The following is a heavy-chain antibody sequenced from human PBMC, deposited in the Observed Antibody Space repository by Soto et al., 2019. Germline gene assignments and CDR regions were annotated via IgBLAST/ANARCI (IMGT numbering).Heavy chain of an antibody. V-gene: IGHV4-31*03. CDR2: IYYSGST. CDR1: GGSISSGGYY. D-gene: IGHD4-17*01. CDR3: ARKTTVTTSFDY. Sequence: QVQLQESGPGLVKPSQTLSLTCTVSGGSISSGGYYWSWIRQHPGKGLEWIGYIYYSGSTYSNPYLKSRVTISVDTSKNQFSLKLSSVTAADTAVYYCARKTTVTTSFDYWGQGTLVTVSS. J-gene: IGHJ4*02.